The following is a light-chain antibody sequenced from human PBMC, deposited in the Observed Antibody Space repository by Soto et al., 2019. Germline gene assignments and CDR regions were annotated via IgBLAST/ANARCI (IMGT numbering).Light chain of an antibody. J-gene: IGKJ2*01. V-gene: IGKV3-11*01. CDR2: DAS. CDR1: QSVSSY. Sequence: EIVLTQSPATLSLSPGERATLSCRASQSVSSYLAWYQQKPGQAPRLLIYDASSLASGVPSRFSGSGSGTEFTLTISSLQPDDFVTYYCQQYVNYPYTFGQGTKLEIK. CDR3: QQYVNYPYT.